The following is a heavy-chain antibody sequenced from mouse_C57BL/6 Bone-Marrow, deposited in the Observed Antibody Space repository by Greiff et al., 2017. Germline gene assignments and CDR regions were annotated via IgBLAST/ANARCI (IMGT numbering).Heavy chain of an antibody. CDR1: GYAFTNYL. Sequence: VQLQQSGAELVRPGTSVKVSCKASGYAFTNYLIEWVKQRPGQGLEWIGVINPGSGGTNYNEKFKGKATLTADKSSSTAYMQLSSLTSEDSAVYFCARDPLDLFDYWGQGTTLTVSS. CDR3: ARDPLDLFDY. V-gene: IGHV1-54*01. CDR2: INPGSGGT. J-gene: IGHJ2*01.